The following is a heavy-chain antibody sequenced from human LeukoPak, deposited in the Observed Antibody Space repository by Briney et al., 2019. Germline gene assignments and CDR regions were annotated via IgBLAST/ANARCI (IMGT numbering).Heavy chain of an antibody. V-gene: IGHV3-30*18. CDR1: GFTFSSYG. D-gene: IGHD4-17*01. J-gene: IGHJ5*02. CDR3: AKDRGMTTVIYNWFDP. Sequence: GGSLRLSCAASGFTFSSYGIHWVRQAPGKGLEWVAVISYDGSNKYYADSVKGRFTISRDNSKNTLYLQMNSLRAEDTAVYYCAKDRGMTTVIYNWFDPWGQGTLVTVSS. CDR2: ISYDGSNK.